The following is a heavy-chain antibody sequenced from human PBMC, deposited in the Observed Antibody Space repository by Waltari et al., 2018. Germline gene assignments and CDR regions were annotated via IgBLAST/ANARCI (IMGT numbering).Heavy chain of an antibody. CDR1: GGSISSSSYY. CDR2: LYYSGRT. Sequence: QLQLQESGPGLVKPSETLSLTCTVSGGSISSSSYYWGWIRQPPGKGLEWIGSLYYSGRTYYNPSLKSRVTISVDTSKNQFSLKLSSVTAADTAVYYCATPTASDYYYGMDVWGQGTTVTVSS. V-gene: IGHV4-39*01. J-gene: IGHJ6*02. CDR3: ATPTASDYYYGMDV. D-gene: IGHD2-21*02.